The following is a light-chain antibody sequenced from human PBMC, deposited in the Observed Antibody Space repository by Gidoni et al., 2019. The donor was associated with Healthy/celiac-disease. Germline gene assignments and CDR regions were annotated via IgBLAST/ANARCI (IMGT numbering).Light chain of an antibody. Sequence: AIRMTQSPSSFSASTGARVTITFRASQVISSYLAWYQQKPGKAPKLLIYAASTLQSGVPSRFRGSGSGTDFTLISSCLQSEDFANYYCQQYYSYPRTFGQGTKVEIK. CDR1: QVISSY. V-gene: IGKV1-8*01. J-gene: IGKJ1*01. CDR3: QQYYSYPRT. CDR2: AAS.